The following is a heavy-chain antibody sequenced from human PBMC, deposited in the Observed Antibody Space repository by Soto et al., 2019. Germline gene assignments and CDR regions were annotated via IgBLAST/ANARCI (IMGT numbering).Heavy chain of an antibody. Sequence: KTSETLSLTCAVYGGSFSGYYWSWIRQPPGKGLEWIGEINHSGSTNYNPSLKSRVTISVDTSKNQFSLKLSSVTAADTAVYYCARGLVVTTTTWEIYYFDYWGQGTLVTVSS. CDR3: ARGLVVTTTTWEIYYFDY. CDR2: INHSGST. V-gene: IGHV4-34*01. CDR1: GGSFSGYY. D-gene: IGHD2-21*02. J-gene: IGHJ4*02.